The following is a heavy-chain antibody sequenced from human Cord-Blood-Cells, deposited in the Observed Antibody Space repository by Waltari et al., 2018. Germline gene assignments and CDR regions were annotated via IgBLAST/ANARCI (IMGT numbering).Heavy chain of an antibody. CDR1: GYSISSGYY. J-gene: IGHJ4*02. CDR2: IYHSGST. D-gene: IGHD3-22*01. Sequence: QVQLQESGPGLVKPSETLSLTCAVSGYSISSGYYWGWIRQPPGKGLEWIGSIYHSGSTYYNPSLKSRVTISVDTSKNQFSLKLSSVTAADTAVYYCARGPPHDYDSSGYVDYWGQGTLVTVSS. V-gene: IGHV4-38-2*01. CDR3: ARGPPHDYDSSGYVDY.